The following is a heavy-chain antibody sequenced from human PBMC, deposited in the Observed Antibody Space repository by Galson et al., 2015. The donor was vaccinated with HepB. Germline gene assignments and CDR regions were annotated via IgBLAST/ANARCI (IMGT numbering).Heavy chain of an antibody. D-gene: IGHD6-13*01. Sequence: QSGAEVKKPGESLKISCKGSGYSFTSYWIGWVRQMPGKGLGWMGIIYPGDSDTRYSPSFQGQVTISADKSISTAYLQWSSLKASDTAMYYCARGYMSKSSSWYTDYYYYGMDVWGQGTTVTVSS. CDR2: IYPGDSDT. V-gene: IGHV5-51*01. J-gene: IGHJ6*02. CDR1: GYSFTSYW. CDR3: ARGYMSKSSSWYTDYYYYGMDV.